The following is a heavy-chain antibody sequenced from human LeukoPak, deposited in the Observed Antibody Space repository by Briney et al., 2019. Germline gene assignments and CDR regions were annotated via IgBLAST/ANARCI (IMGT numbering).Heavy chain of an antibody. CDR2: IYYSGST. V-gene: IGHV4-39*01. J-gene: IGHJ5*02. D-gene: IGHD6-13*01. CDR3: ARQYSSSWFFRFDP. Sequence: SETLSLTCTVSGGSISSSSYYWGWIRQPPGKGLEWIGSIYYSGSTNYNPSLKSRVTISVDTSKNQFSLKLTSVTAADTAVYYCARQYSSSWFFRFDPWGQGTLVTVSS. CDR1: GGSISSSSYY.